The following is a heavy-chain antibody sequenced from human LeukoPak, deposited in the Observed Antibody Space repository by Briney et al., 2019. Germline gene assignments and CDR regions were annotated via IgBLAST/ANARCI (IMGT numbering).Heavy chain of an antibody. CDR1: GYTFTSYY. J-gene: IGHJ3*02. V-gene: IGHV1-46*01. CDR3: ARDPFTMIVDHDAFDI. Sequence: ASVKVSFKASGYTFTSYYMHWVRQAPGQGLEWMGIINPSGGSTSYAQKFQGRVTMTRDMSTSTVYMELSSLRSEDTAVYYCARDPFTMIVDHDAFDIWGQGTMVTVSS. D-gene: IGHD3-22*01. CDR2: INPSGGST.